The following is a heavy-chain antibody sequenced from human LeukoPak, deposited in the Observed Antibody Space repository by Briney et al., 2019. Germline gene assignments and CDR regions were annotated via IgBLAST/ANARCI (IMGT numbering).Heavy chain of an antibody. CDR1: GYTLTELS. D-gene: IGHD4-17*01. CDR3: ATVIEPVTPRIKYNWFDP. CDR2: FDPEDGET. V-gene: IGHV1-24*01. J-gene: IGHJ5*02. Sequence: ASVKVSRKVSGYTLTELSMHWVRQAPGKGLEWMGGFDPEDGETIYAQKFQGRVTMTEDTSTDTAYMELSSLRSEDTAVYYCATVIEPVTPRIKYNWFDPWGQGTLVTVSS.